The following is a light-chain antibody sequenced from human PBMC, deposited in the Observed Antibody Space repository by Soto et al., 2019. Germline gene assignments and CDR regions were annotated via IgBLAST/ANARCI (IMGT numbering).Light chain of an antibody. Sequence: DIQMTQSPSTLPASVGDRVTITCRASESISGWLAWYQQKPGKAPKLLIYDASTLESGVPTRFSGSGSGTESTLTISSLHPDDFATYYCQQYNILSTFGQGTKV. CDR2: DAS. J-gene: IGKJ1*01. CDR1: ESISGW. CDR3: QQYNILST. V-gene: IGKV1-5*01.